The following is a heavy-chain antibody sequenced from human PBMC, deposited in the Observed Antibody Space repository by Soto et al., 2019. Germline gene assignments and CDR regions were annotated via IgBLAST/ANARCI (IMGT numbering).Heavy chain of an antibody. D-gene: IGHD6-13*01. CDR1: GGSISIGGYY. Sequence: SETLSLTCTVSGGSISIGGYYWSCIRQHPGKGLEWIGYIYYSGSTYYNPSLKSRVTISVDTSKNQFSLKLSSVTAADTAVYYCAREHVVAAAGTDWFDPWGQGTLVTVSS. J-gene: IGHJ5*02. CDR3: AREHVVAAAGTDWFDP. V-gene: IGHV4-31*03. CDR2: IYYSGST.